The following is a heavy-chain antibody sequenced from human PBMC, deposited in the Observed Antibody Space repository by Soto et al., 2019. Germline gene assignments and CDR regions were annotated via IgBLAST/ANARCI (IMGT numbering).Heavy chain of an antibody. J-gene: IGHJ4*02. D-gene: IGHD5-18*01. V-gene: IGHV4-39*01. CDR2: IYYSGST. Sequence: SETLSLTCTVSGGSISSSSYYWGWIRQPPGKGLEWIGSIYYSGSTYYNPSLKSRVTISVDTSENQFSLKLSSVTAADTAVYYCAGGTRGYSYGFDYWGQGTLVTVSS. CDR1: GGSISSSSYY. CDR3: AGGTRGYSYGFDY.